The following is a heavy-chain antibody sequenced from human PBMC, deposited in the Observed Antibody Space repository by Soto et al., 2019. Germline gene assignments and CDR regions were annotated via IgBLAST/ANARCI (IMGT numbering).Heavy chain of an antibody. V-gene: IGHV4-30-4*01. Sequence: QVQLQESGPGLVKPSQTLSLTCTVSGGSISSGDYYWSWIRQPPGKGLEWIGYIYYSGSTYYNPSLKSRVTISVDTSKNQFPLKLSSVTAADTAVYYCARESDDYSNYEGYYGMDVWGQGTTVTVSS. J-gene: IGHJ6*02. CDR2: IYYSGST. D-gene: IGHD4-4*01. CDR3: ARESDDYSNYEGYYGMDV. CDR1: GGSISSGDYY.